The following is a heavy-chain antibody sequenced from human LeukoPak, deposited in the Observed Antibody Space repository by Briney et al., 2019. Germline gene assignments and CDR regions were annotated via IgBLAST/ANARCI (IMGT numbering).Heavy chain of an antibody. V-gene: IGHV4-38-2*02. CDR1: GYSISSGYY. J-gene: IGHJ4*02. D-gene: IGHD3-22*01. CDR3: ARDVPGRDYYDSSGPG. CDR2: IYHSGST. Sequence: SETLSLTCTVSGYSISSGYYWGWIRQPPGKGLEWIGSIYHSGSTYYNPSLKSRVTISVDTSKNQFSLKLSSVTAADTAVYYRARDVPGRDYYDSSGPGWGQGTLVTVSS.